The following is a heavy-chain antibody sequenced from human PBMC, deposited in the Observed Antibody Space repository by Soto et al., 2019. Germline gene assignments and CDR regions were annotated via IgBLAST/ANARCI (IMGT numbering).Heavy chain of an antibody. J-gene: IGHJ3*02. CDR1: GGTFSSYA. Sequence: SVKVSCKASGGTFSSYAISWVRQAPGQGLEWMGGIIPIFGTANYAQKFQGRVTITADESTSTAYMELSSLRSEDTAVYYCARSRIQLWPTDAFDIWGQGTMVTVSS. CDR3: ARSRIQLWPTDAFDI. V-gene: IGHV1-69*13. CDR2: IIPIFGTA. D-gene: IGHD5-18*01.